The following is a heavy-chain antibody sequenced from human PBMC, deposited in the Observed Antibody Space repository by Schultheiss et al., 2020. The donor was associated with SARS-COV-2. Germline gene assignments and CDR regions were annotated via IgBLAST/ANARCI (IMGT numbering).Heavy chain of an antibody. D-gene: IGHD6-19*01. CDR2: MSPDGSDT. V-gene: IGHV3-74*01. CDR1: GFTFSNSW. J-gene: IGHJ4*02. CDR3: ARTVAGTG. Sequence: GSLRLSCTASGFTFSNSWMHWVRQPPGKGLMWVSRMSPDGSDTNYADSVKGRFTISRDNAKNTLYLQMNSLRAEDTAVYYCARTVAGTGWGQGTLVTVSS.